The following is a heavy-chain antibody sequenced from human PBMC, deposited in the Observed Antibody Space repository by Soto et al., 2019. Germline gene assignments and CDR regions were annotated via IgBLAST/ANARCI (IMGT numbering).Heavy chain of an antibody. J-gene: IGHJ6*02. V-gene: IGHV3-48*03. Sequence: XGSLRLSCAASGFTFSSYEMNWVRQAPGKGLEWVSYISSSGSTIYYADSVKGRFTISRDNAKNSLYLQMNSLRAEETAVYYCARDQYPHDFWSGYPIPHYGMDVWGQGTTVTVSS. D-gene: IGHD3-3*01. CDR2: ISSSGSTI. CDR1: GFTFSSYE. CDR3: ARDQYPHDFWSGYPIPHYGMDV.